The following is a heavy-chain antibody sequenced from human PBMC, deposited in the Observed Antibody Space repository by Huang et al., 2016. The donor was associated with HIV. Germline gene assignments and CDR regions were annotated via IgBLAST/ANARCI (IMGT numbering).Heavy chain of an antibody. V-gene: IGHV1-24*01. D-gene: IGHD3-10*01. CDR1: GYTLTELS. Sequence: QVQLVQSGAEVKKPGASVKVSCKVSGYTLTELSMHWVRQAPGKGFEWRGGFDPEDGETIYAQKFQGRVTMTEDTAVYYCATVYRRFRNHDSGDYYFDYWDQGTLVTVSS. CDR3: DY. J-gene: IGHJ4*02. CDR2: FDPEDGET.